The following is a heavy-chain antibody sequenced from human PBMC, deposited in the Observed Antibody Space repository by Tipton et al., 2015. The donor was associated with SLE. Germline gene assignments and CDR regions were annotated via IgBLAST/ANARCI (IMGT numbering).Heavy chain of an antibody. CDR1: GFSFSSHA. V-gene: IGHV3-23*01. D-gene: IGHD6-6*01. CDR3: AKAGSSLRLYYYGMDV. CDR2: ISGSGGNT. Sequence: SLRLSCVASGFSFSSHALSWVRQAPGKGLEWVSSISGSGGNTYDADSVKGRFTISRDNSKNTVYLQMNSLRVEDTAMYYCAKAGSSLRLYYYGMDVWGQGTTVTVSS. J-gene: IGHJ6*02.